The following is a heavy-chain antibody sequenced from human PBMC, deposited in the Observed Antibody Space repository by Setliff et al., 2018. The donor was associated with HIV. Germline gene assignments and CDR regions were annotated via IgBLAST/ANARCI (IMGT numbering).Heavy chain of an antibody. Sequence: PSETLSLTCTVSGGSISSDSYYWGWIRQPPGKGLESIGTLFYNGATYYSPSLKGRVIISVDTSKNQFSLRLTSVTAADTAVYYCARHWYSSSWYHVFDIWGQGTMVTVSS. CDR3: ARHWYSSSWYHVFDI. D-gene: IGHD6-13*01. CDR2: LFYNGAT. V-gene: IGHV4-39*01. J-gene: IGHJ3*02. CDR1: GGSISSDSYY.